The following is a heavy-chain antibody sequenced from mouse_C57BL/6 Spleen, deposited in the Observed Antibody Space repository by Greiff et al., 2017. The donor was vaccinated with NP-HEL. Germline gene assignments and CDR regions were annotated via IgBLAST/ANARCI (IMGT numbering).Heavy chain of an antibody. CDR1: GYTFTSYG. CDR3: ARRYYGSSPWFAY. D-gene: IGHD1-1*01. J-gene: IGHJ3*01. CDR2: IYPRSGNT. V-gene: IGHV1-81*01. Sequence: VQLQQSGAELARPGASVKLSCKASGYTFTSYGISWVKQRTGQGLEWIGEIYPRSGNTYYNEKFKGKATLTVDKSSSTAYMELRSLTSEDSAVYYCARRYYGSSPWFAYWGQGTLVTVSA.